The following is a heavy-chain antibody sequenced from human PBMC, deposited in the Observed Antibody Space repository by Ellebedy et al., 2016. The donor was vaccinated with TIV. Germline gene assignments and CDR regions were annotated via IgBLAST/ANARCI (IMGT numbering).Heavy chain of an antibody. CDR1: GFSLSNAR. J-gene: IGHJ2*01. D-gene: IGHD2-15*01. CDR2: IKSKTDGGTT. V-gene: IGHV3-15*01. CDR3: TTDAPYSNFDL. Sequence: VKPTETLTLTCTVSGFSLSNARMGVSWVRQAPGKGLEWVGRIKSKTDGGTTDYAAPVKGRFTISRDDSKNTLYLQMNSLKTEDTAVYYCTTDAPYSNFDLWGRGTLVTVSS.